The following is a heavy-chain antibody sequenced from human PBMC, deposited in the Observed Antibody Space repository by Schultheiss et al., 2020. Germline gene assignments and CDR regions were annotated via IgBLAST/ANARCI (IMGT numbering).Heavy chain of an antibody. J-gene: IGHJ4*02. CDR3: AKDRMGGVDY. D-gene: IGHD3-16*01. CDR2: ISYDGSNK. Sequence: GGSLRLSCAASGFTFGYYGMHWVRQAPGKGLEWVAVISYDGSNKYYADSVKGRFTISRDNSKNTLYLQMNSLRAEDTAVYYCAKDRMGGVDYWGQGTLVTVSS. V-gene: IGHV3-30*18. CDR1: GFTFGYYG.